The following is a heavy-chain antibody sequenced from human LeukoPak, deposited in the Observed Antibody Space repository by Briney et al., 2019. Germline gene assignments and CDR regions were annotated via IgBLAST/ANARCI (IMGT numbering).Heavy chain of an antibody. D-gene: IGHD1-1*01. CDR1: GITFNTYT. Sequence: GGSLRLSCAASGITFNTYTMNWVRQAPGKGLELVSSIRSSSSYIYYAASVKGRFTISRDNAKNPLYLQMNRLRAEDTAVYYCARERQLERLTFGKEGSAFDYWGQGTLVTVSS. CDR3: ARERQLERLTFGKEGSAFDY. J-gene: IGHJ4*02. V-gene: IGHV3-21*01. CDR2: IRSSSSYI.